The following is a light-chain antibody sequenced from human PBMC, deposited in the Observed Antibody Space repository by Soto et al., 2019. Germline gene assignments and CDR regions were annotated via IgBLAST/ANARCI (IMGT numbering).Light chain of an antibody. Sequence: QSVLTQPASVSGSPGQSITISCTGTSSDVGGYNYVSWYQQHPGKAPKLMLYDVSNRPSGVSNRFSGSKSGNTASLTISGLQAEDEADYYCSSYTSSSTLGHVVFGGGTKLTVL. CDR2: DVS. V-gene: IGLV2-14*01. CDR1: SSDVGGYNY. J-gene: IGLJ2*01. CDR3: SSYTSSSTLGHVV.